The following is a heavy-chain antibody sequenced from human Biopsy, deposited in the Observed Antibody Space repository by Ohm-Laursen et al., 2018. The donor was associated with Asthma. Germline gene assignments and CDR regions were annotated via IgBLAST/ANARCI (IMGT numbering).Heavy chain of an antibody. Sequence: SLRLSCAASGLTFSGYPMHWVRQTPGKGLEWVGRIRSKANNQTTAYAAAVEGRFSISRDDSKGTAFLHMNRLKTDDTAVYFCTTGVIAAGDTNFDYWGRGILVTVSS. CDR1: GLTFSGYP. J-gene: IGHJ4*02. V-gene: IGHV3-73*01. CDR2: IRSKANNQTT. CDR3: TTGVIAAGDTNFDY. D-gene: IGHD3-16*02.